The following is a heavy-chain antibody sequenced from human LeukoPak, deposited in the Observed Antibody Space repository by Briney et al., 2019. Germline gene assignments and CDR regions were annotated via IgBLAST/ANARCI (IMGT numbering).Heavy chain of an antibody. Sequence: PGGSLRLSCAASGFTFDDHGMSWVRQAPGKGLEWVSGINWSGGSPAYADSVKGRFTISRDNAKNSLYLQMNSLRAEDTALYHCGKGGGSFWGGGDYWGQGTLVTVSS. CDR2: INWSGGSP. CDR3: GKGGGSFWGGGDY. CDR1: GFTFDDHG. V-gene: IGHV3-20*01. J-gene: IGHJ4*02. D-gene: IGHD3-10*01.